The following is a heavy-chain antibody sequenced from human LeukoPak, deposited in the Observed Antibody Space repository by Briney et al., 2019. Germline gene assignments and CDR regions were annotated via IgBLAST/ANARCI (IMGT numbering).Heavy chain of an antibody. CDR3: ARIRYGYDYYYYMDV. Sequence: SVKVSCKASGGTFSSYAISWVRQAPGQGLEWMGGIIPIFGTANYAQKFRGRVTITADESTSTAYMELSSLRSEDTAVYYCARIRYGYDYYYYMDVWGKGTTVTVSS. CDR1: GGTFSSYA. V-gene: IGHV1-69*13. J-gene: IGHJ6*03. D-gene: IGHD5-18*01. CDR2: IIPIFGTA.